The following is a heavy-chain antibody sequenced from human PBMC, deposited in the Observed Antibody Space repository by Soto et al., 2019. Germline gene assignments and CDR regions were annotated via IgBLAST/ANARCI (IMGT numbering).Heavy chain of an antibody. V-gene: IGHV3-23*01. Sequence: GGSLSLSCAASGFTFSSYAMSWVRQAPGKGLEWVSAISGSGGSTYYADSVKGRFTISRDNSKNTLYLQMNSLRAEDTAVYYCAKRGYSGYDNYYYYYMDVWGKGTTVTVSS. CDR1: GFTFSSYA. D-gene: IGHD5-12*01. J-gene: IGHJ6*03. CDR3: AKRGYSGYDNYYYYYMDV. CDR2: ISGSGGST.